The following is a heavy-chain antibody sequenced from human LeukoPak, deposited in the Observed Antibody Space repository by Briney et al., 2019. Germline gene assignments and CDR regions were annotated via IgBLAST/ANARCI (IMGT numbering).Heavy chain of an antibody. Sequence: SETLSLTCTVSGGSISSYYGSWIRQPAGKGLEWIGRIYTSGRTNYNPSLKSRVTMSVDTSKNQFSLKLSSVTAADTAVYYCSRERTFGYSSSWSNFDYWGQGTLVTVSS. CDR3: SRERTFGYSSSWSNFDY. V-gene: IGHV4-4*07. CDR1: GGSISSYY. D-gene: IGHD6-13*01. J-gene: IGHJ4*02. CDR2: IYTSGRT.